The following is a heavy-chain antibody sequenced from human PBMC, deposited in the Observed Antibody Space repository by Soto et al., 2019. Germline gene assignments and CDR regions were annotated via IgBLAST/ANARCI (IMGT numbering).Heavy chain of an antibody. CDR3: ASSSWYEDWFDP. CDR2: ISSSSSTI. Sequence: EVQLVESGGGLVQPGGSLRLSCAASGFTFSSYSMNWVRQAPGKGLEWVSYISSSSSTIYYADSVKGRFTISRDNAKNSLCLQMNSLRDEDTAVYYCASSSWYEDWFDPWGQGTLVTVSS. J-gene: IGHJ5*02. V-gene: IGHV3-48*02. CDR1: GFTFSSYS. D-gene: IGHD6-13*01.